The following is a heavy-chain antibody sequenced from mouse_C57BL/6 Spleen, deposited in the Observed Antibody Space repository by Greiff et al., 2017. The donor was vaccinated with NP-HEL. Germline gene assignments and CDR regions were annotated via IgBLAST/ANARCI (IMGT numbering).Heavy chain of an antibody. D-gene: IGHD1-1*01. Sequence: EVKLMESGGGLVKPGGSLKLSCAASGFTFSSYAMSWVRQTPEKRLEWVATISDGGSYTYYPDTVKGRFTISRDNAKNNLYLQMSHLKSEDTAMYYCAREEENYYGSSPFAYWGQGTLVTVSA. V-gene: IGHV5-4*01. CDR2: ISDGGSYT. CDR1: GFTFSSYA. CDR3: AREEENYYGSSPFAY. J-gene: IGHJ3*01.